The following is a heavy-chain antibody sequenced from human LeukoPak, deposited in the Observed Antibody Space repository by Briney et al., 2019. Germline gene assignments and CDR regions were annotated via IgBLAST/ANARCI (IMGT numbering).Heavy chain of an antibody. D-gene: IGHD3-3*01. CDR1: VYTFTVNY. Sequence: ASVTVSCTASVYTFTVNYMHWVRQPPGPGLGWMGWINPNSGGTNYAQKFQGRVTMTRDTTISTAYMELSRLRSDDTALYYCARETIFGVVIPFDYWGQGTLVTVSS. J-gene: IGHJ4*02. CDR3: ARETIFGVVIPFDY. CDR2: INPNSGGT. V-gene: IGHV1-2*02.